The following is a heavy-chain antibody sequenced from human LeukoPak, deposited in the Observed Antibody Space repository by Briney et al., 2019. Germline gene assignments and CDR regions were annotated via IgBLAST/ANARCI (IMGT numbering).Heavy chain of an antibody. CDR1: GGSISSYY. J-gene: IGHJ4*02. CDR2: IYYSGST. CDR3: ARVHLEASSGWHYFDY. V-gene: IGHV4-59*01. D-gene: IGHD6-19*01. Sequence: SETLSLTCTVSGGSISSYYWSWIRQPPGKGLEWIGYIYYSGSTNYNPSLKSRVTISVDTSKNQFSLKLSSVTAADTAVYYCARVHLEASSGWHYFDYWGQGTLVTVSS.